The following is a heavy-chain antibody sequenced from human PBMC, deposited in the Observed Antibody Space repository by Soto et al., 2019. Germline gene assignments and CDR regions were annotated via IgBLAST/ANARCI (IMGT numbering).Heavy chain of an antibody. CDR3: ARGFHFDWLYYV. Sequence: FLRLSCAASGFTFSSYSMNWVRQAPGKGLEWVSSISSSSYIYYADSVKGRFTISRDNAKNSLYLQMNSLSAEDTAVYSCARGFHFDWLYYVWGKGTLVTVSS. CDR2: ISSSSYI. D-gene: IGHD3-9*01. CDR1: GFTFSSYS. V-gene: IGHV3-21*01. J-gene: IGHJ6*04.